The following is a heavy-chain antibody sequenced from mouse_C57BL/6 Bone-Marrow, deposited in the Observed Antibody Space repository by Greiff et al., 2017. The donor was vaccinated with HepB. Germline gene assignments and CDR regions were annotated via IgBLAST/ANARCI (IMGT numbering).Heavy chain of an antibody. CDR3: ARRGLLCLDYYAMDY. D-gene: IGHD2-1*01. V-gene: IGHV1-77*01. CDR1: GYTFTDYY. CDR2: IGPGSGST. J-gene: IGHJ4*01. Sequence: VHLVESGAELVKPGASVKISCKASGYTFTDYYINWVKQRPGQGLEWIGKIGPGSGSTYYTEKFKGKATLTADTSSSTAYMQLSSLTSEDSAVYVCARRGLLCLDYYAMDYWGQGTSVTVSS.